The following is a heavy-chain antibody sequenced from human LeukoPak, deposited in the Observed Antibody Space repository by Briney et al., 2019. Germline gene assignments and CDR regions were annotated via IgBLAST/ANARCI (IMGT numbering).Heavy chain of an antibody. CDR1: GGSFSGYY. Sequence: PSETLSLTCAVYGGSFSGYYWSWIRQPPGKGLEWIGEINHSGSTNYNPSLKSRVTISVDTSKNQFSLKLSSVTAADTAVYYCARLRTQRQQLFYYYYYMDVWGKGTTVTISS. D-gene: IGHD6-13*01. J-gene: IGHJ6*03. CDR3: ARLRTQRQQLFYYYYYMDV. CDR2: INHSGST. V-gene: IGHV4-34*01.